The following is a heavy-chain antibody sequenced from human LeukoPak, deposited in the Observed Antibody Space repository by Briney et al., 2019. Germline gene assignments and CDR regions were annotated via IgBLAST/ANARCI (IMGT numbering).Heavy chain of an antibody. Sequence: RPSEALSLTCTVSGGSISSYYWSWIRQPPGKGLEWIGYIYYSGSTNYNPSLKSRVTISVDTSKNQFSLKLSSVTAADTAVYYCARGDRYGGVDYWGQGTLVTVSS. D-gene: IGHD4-23*01. CDR1: GGSISSYY. J-gene: IGHJ4*02. CDR2: IYYSGST. V-gene: IGHV4-59*01. CDR3: ARGDRYGGVDY.